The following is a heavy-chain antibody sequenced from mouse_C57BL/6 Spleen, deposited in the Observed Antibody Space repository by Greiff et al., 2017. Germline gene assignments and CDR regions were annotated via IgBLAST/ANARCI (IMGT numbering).Heavy chain of an antibody. J-gene: IGHJ3*01. Sequence: VQLQQSGAELVKPGASVKISCKASGYAFSSYWMNWVKQRPGQGLEWIGQIYPGGGGTNYNGKFKGKATLTADKSSSTAYMQLSSLTSEDSAVXLCARQDGGPGFAYWGQGTLVTVSA. CDR1: GYAFSSYW. V-gene: IGHV1-80*01. CDR2: IYPGGGGT. CDR3: ARQDGGPGFAY.